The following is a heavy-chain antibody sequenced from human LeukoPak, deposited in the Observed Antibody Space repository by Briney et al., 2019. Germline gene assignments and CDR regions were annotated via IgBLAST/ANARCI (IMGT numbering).Heavy chain of an antibody. V-gene: IGHV3-30*18. CDR1: GFTFSGYV. D-gene: IGHD2-8*02. CDR2: ISHDAKNK. Sequence: PGGSLRLSCAASGFTFSGYVMEWVRQAPGKGLEWVTIISHDAKNKYYADSVKGRFTISRDNSKNTLYLQMNSLRPEDTGVYFCAKLDPTGDDCWGQGTLVTVSS. CDR3: AKLDPTGDDC. J-gene: IGHJ4*02.